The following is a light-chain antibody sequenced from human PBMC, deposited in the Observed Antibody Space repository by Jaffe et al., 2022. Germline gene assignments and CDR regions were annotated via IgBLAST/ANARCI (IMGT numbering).Light chain of an antibody. CDR2: ASS. V-gene: IGKV1-39*01. Sequence: DIQMTQSPSSLSASIGDRVTITCRASQTISVYLNWYQQKPEKAPRLLIYASSTLQSGVPSRFGGSGSGTDFTLTISNLQPEDFATYYCQQTYSAPLTFGGGTKVDIK. CDR1: QTISVY. CDR3: QQTYSAPLT. J-gene: IGKJ4*01.